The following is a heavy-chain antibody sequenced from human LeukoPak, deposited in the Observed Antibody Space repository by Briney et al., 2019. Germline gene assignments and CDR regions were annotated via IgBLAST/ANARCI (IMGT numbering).Heavy chain of an antibody. CDR3: AKSVADLVGWFDP. CDR1: GDSVSSNSAA. CDR2: TYYRSKWYN. J-gene: IGHJ5*02. V-gene: IGHV6-1*01. D-gene: IGHD2-15*01. Sequence: SQTLSLTCAISGDSVSSNSAAWYWIRQSPSRGLEWLGRTYYRSKWYNDYAVSVKSRITINPDTSKNQFSLQLNSVTPEDTAVYYCAKSVADLVGWFDPWGQGTLVTASS.